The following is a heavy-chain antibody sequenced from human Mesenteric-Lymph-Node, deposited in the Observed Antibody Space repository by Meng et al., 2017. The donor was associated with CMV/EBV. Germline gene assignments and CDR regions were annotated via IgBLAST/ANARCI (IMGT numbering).Heavy chain of an antibody. CDR2: ISSSSSYI. CDR3: ARAKNDYDILTGYYYNWFDP. V-gene: IGHV3-21*01. J-gene: IGHJ5*02. CDR1: GFTFSSYS. D-gene: IGHD3-9*01. Sequence: GGSLRLSCAASGFTFSSYSMNWVRQAPGKGLEWVSSISSSSSYIYYADSVKGRFTISRDNAKNTLYLQMNSLRAEDTAVYYCARAKNDYDILTGYYYNWFDPWGQGTLVTVSS.